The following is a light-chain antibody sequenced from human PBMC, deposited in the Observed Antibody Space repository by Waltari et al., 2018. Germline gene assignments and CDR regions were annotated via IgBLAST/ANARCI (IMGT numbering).Light chain of an antibody. CDR3: SSYTSIIPPFL. V-gene: IGLV2-14*01. CDR1: SRDLGGYRS. CDR2: DVS. Sequence: QSALTQPASVSGSPGQSITISCTRSSRDLGGYRSVSCYQQHPGKAPKLMIYDVSHRPSGVSNRFSGSKSGNTASLTISGLQPEDEADYYCSSYTSIIPPFLFGTGTKVTVL. J-gene: IGLJ1*01.